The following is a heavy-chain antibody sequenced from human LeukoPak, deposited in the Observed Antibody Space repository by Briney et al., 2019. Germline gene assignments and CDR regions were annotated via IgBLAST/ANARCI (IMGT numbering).Heavy chain of an antibody. Sequence: GASVKVSCKASGYTFTGYYMHWVRQAPGQGLEWMGWISAYNGNTNYAQKLQGRVTMTTDTSTSTAYMELRSLRSDDTAVYYCARTSSRRSYSSFDYWGQGTLVTVSS. CDR3: ARTSSRRSYSSFDY. V-gene: IGHV1-18*04. CDR1: GYTFTGYY. J-gene: IGHJ4*02. CDR2: ISAYNGNT. D-gene: IGHD1-26*01.